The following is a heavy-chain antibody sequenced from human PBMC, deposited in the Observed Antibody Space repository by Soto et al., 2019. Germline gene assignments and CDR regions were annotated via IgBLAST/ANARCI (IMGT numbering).Heavy chain of an antibody. D-gene: IGHD1-7*01. J-gene: IGHJ6*02. CDR1: GGTFSSYA. CDR3: ASHGITGTWVYYYGMDV. Sequence: QVQLVQSGAEVKKPGSSVKGSCKASGGTFSSYAISWMREAPGQGLEWMGGIIPIFGTANYAQKFQGRVTITADESTSTAYMELSSLRSEDTGLYYCASHGITGTWVYYYGMDVWVQGTTVTVSS. CDR2: IIPIFGTA. V-gene: IGHV1-69*12.